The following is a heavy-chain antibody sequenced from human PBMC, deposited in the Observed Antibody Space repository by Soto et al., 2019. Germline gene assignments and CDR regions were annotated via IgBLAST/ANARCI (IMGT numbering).Heavy chain of an antibody. J-gene: IGHJ4*02. CDR2: INGGGGTT. V-gene: IGHV3-23*01. D-gene: IGHD3-9*01. Sequence: EVQLLESGGGSVQPGESLRLSCTASGFTFSLSAMSWVRQAPGRGLEWVSSINGGGGTTEYADSVKGRFTISRDNSKSTIHLLMNSQRAEDTAVYYCAKGPEYDILTGCDYWGQGALVTVSS. CDR1: GFTFSLSA. CDR3: AKGPEYDILTGCDY.